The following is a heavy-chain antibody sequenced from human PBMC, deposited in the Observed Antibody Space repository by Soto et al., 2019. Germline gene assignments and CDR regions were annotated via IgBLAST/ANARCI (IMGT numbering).Heavy chain of an antibody. J-gene: IGHJ4*02. V-gene: IGHV4-34*01. D-gene: IGHD2-15*01. Sequence: SETLSLTCAVYGGSFSGYYWSWIRQPPGKGLEWIGEINHSGSTNYNPSLKSRVTISVDTSKNQFSLKLSSVTAADTAVYYCARGRYCSGGSCHGPRSNWGQGTLVTVSS. CDR3: ARGRYCSGGSCHGPRSN. CDR1: GGSFSGYY. CDR2: INHSGST.